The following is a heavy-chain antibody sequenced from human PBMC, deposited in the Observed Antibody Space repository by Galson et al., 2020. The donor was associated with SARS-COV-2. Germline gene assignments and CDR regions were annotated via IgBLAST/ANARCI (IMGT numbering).Heavy chain of an antibody. CDR3: ARQGVNMIVLVTVPGWYFVL. Sequence: SETLSLTCTVSGYSVSTTNYWGWVRPPPGRGLAWIGSVYPSGTTYYNPSLKSRVTKSVDTSKNKFSLRLDSATAADTALYYCARQGVNMIVLVTVPGWYFVLWGRGTLVTVSS. D-gene: IGHD3-22*01. CDR1: GYSVSTTNY. V-gene: IGHV4-38-2*02. J-gene: IGHJ2*01. CDR2: VYPSGTT.